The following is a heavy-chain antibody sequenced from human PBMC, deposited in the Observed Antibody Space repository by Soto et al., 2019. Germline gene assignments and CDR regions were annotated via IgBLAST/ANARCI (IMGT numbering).Heavy chain of an antibody. V-gene: IGHV1-69*01. D-gene: IGHD2-2*02. CDR3: ARADIVVVPAAIHYYGMDV. Sequence: QVQLVQSGAEVKKPGSSVKVSCKASGGTFSSYAISWVRQAPGQGPEWMGGIIPIFGTANYAQKFQGRVTITADESTSTAYMELSSLRSEETAVYYCARADIVVVPAAIHYYGMDVWGQGTTVTVSS. CDR2: IIPIFGTA. CDR1: GGTFSSYA. J-gene: IGHJ6*02.